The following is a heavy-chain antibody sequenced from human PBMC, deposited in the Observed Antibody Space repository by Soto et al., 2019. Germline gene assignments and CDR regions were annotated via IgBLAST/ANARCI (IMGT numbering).Heavy chain of an antibody. CDR2: ISLSGGA. Sequence: QVQLQQSGPGLVKPSQTLSLTCNVTSGSISSGGFYWSWIRHHPGKGLEWIGYISLSGGAYYNPSLKNRVSISMDTSKNQFSLKVNSVTGADTAVYYCATCSPRPRGCFEYWGQGTPVTVSS. V-gene: IGHV4-31*03. J-gene: IGHJ4*02. CDR3: ATCSPRPRGCFEY. D-gene: IGHD3-10*01. CDR1: SGSISSGGFY.